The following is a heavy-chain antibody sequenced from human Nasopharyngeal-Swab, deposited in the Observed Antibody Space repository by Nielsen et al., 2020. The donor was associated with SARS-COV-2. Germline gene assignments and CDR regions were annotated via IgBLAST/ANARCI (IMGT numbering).Heavy chain of an antibody. CDR3: ARLYFSGGSCYSSGGDDY. J-gene: IGHJ4*02. CDR2: INPNSGGT. CDR1: GYTFTGYY. V-gene: IGHV1-2*06. D-gene: IGHD2-15*01. Sequence: ASVKVSCKASGYTFTGYYMHWVRQAPGQGLEWMGRINPNSGGTNYAQKFQGRVTMTRDTSISTAYMELSRLRSDDAAVYYCARLYFSGGSCYSSGGDDYWGQGTLVTVSS.